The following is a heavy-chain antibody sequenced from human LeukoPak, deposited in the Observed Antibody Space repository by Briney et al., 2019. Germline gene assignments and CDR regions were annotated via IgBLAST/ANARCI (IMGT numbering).Heavy chain of an antibody. CDR1: GYTLTELS. V-gene: IGHV1-18*01. D-gene: IGHD3-16*01. CDR2: ISAYNGNT. J-gene: IGHJ5*02. CDR3: ARDPQCGGPFDP. Sequence: GASVKVSCKVSGYTLTELSMHWVRQAPGKGLEWMGWISAYNGNTNYAQKLQGRVTMTTDTSTSTAYMELRSLRSDDTAVYYCARDPQCGGPFDPWGQGTLVTVSS.